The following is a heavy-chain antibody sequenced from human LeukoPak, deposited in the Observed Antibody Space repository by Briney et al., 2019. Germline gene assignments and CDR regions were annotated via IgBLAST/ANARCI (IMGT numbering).Heavy chain of an antibody. CDR2: IVGAGGIT. J-gene: IGHJ3*02. CDR1: GFTFSSYA. D-gene: IGHD4-23*01. V-gene: IGHV3-23*01. Sequence: GGSLRLSCAASGFTFSSYAMNWVRQAPGKGLEVVSAIVGAGGITYYADSVKGRFTISRDNSKNTLYLQMNSLRADDTAVYYCAKSYGGNSHDAFDIWGQGTLVTVSS. CDR3: AKSYGGNSHDAFDI.